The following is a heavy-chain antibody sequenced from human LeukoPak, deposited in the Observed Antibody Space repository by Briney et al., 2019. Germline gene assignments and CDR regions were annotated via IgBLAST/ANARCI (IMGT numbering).Heavy chain of an antibody. Sequence: SETLSLTCTVSGVAINSVTYSWAWIRQPPGKGLEWIGYISYSETTTYNPSLKSRVAISIGTSKNQFSLKLSSVTAADTAVYYCARRGFGNGDYSFDYWGQGALVTVSS. CDR2: ISYSETT. D-gene: IGHD4-17*01. CDR1: GVAINSVTYS. CDR3: ARRGFGNGDYSFDY. J-gene: IGHJ4*02. V-gene: IGHV4-39*01.